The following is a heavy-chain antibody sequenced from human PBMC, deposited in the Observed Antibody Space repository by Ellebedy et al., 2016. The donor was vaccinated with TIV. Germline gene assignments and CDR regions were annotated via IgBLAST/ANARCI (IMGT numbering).Heavy chain of an antibody. CDR3: ARERLGNGLDY. D-gene: IGHD1-1*01. J-gene: IGHJ4*02. Sequence: AASVKVSCKASGYTFTSYGIHWVRQPPGQGLEWMGWISAYNCNTNYAQKLQGRVTMTTDTSTSTAYMELRSLRSDDTAGYYCARERLGNGLDYWGQGTLVTVSS. CDR2: ISAYNCNT. CDR1: GYTFTSYG. V-gene: IGHV1-18*01.